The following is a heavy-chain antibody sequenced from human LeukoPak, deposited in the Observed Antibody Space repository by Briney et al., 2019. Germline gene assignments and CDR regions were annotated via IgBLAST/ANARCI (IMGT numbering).Heavy chain of an antibody. CDR3: TTITLFHGSLDR. Sequence: GGSLRLSCAASGFTFSIYAMSWVRQAPGKGLEWVSAISGSGGSTYYADSVKGRFTISRDNSKNTLYLQMNSLRAEDTAVYYCTTITLFHGSLDRWGQGTLVTVSS. CDR2: ISGSGGST. V-gene: IGHV3-23*01. J-gene: IGHJ5*02. D-gene: IGHD3-10*02. CDR1: GFTFSIYA.